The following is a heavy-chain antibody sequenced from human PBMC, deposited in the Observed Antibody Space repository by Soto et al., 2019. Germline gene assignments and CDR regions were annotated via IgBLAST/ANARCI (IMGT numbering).Heavy chain of an antibody. CDR2: VNPKSGGT. Sequence: ASVKVSCKASGYSFTDYHIHWVRLAPGQGLEWLGRVNPKSGGTSTAQKFQGWVTMTTDTSISTASMELTRLTSDDTAIYYCARGDSTDCSNGVCSFFYNHDMDVWGQGTTVTVSS. J-gene: IGHJ6*02. D-gene: IGHD2-8*01. V-gene: IGHV1-2*04. CDR3: ARGDSTDCSNGVCSFFYNHDMDV. CDR1: GYSFTDYH.